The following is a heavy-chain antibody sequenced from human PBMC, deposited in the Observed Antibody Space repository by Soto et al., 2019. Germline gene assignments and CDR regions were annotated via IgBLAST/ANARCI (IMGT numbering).Heavy chain of an antibody. V-gene: IGHV3-30-3*01. CDR3: ARDIEPAAIYYYYYGMDV. D-gene: IGHD2-2*01. CDR2: ISYDGSNK. CDR1: GFTFSSYA. J-gene: IGHJ6*02. Sequence: PGGSLRLSCAASGFTFSSYAMHWVRQAPGKGLEWVAVISYDGSNKYYADSVKGRFTISRDNSKNTLYLQMNSLRAEDTAVYYCARDIEPAAIYYYYYGMDVWGQGTTVTVSS.